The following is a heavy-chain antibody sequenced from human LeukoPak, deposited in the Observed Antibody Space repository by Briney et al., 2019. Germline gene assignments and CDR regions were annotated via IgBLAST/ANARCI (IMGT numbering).Heavy chain of an antibody. CDR3: TTGRIAGYYDYYYGMDV. CDR1: GFTFSNAW. CDR2: IKSKTDGGTT. J-gene: IGHJ6*02. Sequence: GGSLRFSCAASGFTFSNAWMSWVRQAPGKGLEWVGRIKSKTDGGTTDYAAPVKGRFTISRDDSKNTLYLQMNSLKTEDTAVYYCTTGRIAGYYDYYYGMDVWGQGTTVTVSS. V-gene: IGHV3-15*01. D-gene: IGHD6-13*01.